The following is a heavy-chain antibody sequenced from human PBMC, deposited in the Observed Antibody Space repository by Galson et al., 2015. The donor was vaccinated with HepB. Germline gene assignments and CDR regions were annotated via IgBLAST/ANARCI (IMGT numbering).Heavy chain of an antibody. CDR1: GGSFSNSA. CDR3: ARVFRWGDDYSVDH. D-gene: IGHD4-11*01. J-gene: IGHJ5*02. V-gene: IGHV1-69*13. Sequence: SVKVSCKASGGSFSNSAISWVRQAPGHGLEWMGATIPIFTTANYAQKFHGRITITADESTSTAYMELSSLKSEDTALYYCARVFRWGDDYSVDHWGQGTLVTVSS. CDR2: TIPIFTTA.